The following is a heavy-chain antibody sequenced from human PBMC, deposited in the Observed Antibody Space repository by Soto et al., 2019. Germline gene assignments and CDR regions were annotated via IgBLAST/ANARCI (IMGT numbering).Heavy chain of an antibody. CDR2: VIPIFGTA. D-gene: IGHD4-4*01. V-gene: IGHV1-69*13. CDR3: ARDQGPYSNYPKGEVPWYYYYGMDV. J-gene: IGHJ6*01. CDR1: GGTFSSYA. Sequence: GASVKVSCKASGGTFSSYAISWVRQAPGQGLEWMGGVIPIFGTANYAQKFQGRVTITADESTSTAYMELSSLRSEDTAVYYCARDQGPYSNYPKGEVPWYYYYGMDVWGQGTTVTVSS.